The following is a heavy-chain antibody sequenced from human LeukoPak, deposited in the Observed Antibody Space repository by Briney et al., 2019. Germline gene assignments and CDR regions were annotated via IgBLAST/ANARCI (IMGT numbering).Heavy chain of an antibody. CDR3: AKSGYSGYEYYFDY. D-gene: IGHD5-12*01. CDR2: ISGSGGST. CDR1: GFTFSSYA. V-gene: IGHV3-23*01. Sequence: TGGSLRLSCAASGFTFSSYAMSWVRQAPGKGLEWVSAISGSGGSTYYADSVKGRFTISRDNSKNTLYLQMNSLRAEDTAVYYCAKSGYSGYEYYFDYWGQGTLVTVSS. J-gene: IGHJ4*02.